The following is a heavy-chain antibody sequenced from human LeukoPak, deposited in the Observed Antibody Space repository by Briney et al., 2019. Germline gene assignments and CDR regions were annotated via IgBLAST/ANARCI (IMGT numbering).Heavy chain of an antibody. D-gene: IGHD1-1*01. V-gene: IGHV3-33*01. CDR1: EFTFTTYG. J-gene: IGHJ4*02. CDR2: IYYDGSNI. CDR3: ARDWKTNSFDY. Sequence: PGGSPRLSCAPSEFTFTTYGMRWVRQAPGKGLEWVAFIYYDGSNIYYADYVKGRFTISRDISKNTLYLQMDSLRAEDTAIYYCARDWKTNSFDYWGQGTLVTVSS.